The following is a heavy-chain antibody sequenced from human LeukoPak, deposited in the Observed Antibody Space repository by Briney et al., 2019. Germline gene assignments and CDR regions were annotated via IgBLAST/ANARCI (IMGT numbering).Heavy chain of an antibody. CDR3: ARGAHHRYYDILTGSTHPNNWFDP. CDR1: GGSFSGYY. CDR2: INHSGST. Sequence: SETLSLTCAVYGGSFSGYYWSWIRQPPGKGREWVGEINHSGSTNYNPPLKSRVTISVDTSKNQFSLKLSSVTAADTAVYYCARGAHHRYYDILTGSTHPNNWFDPWGQGTLVTVSS. J-gene: IGHJ5*02. D-gene: IGHD3-9*01. V-gene: IGHV4-34*01.